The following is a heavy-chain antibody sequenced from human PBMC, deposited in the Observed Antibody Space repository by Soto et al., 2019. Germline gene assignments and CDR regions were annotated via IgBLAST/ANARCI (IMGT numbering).Heavy chain of an antibody. CDR3: ARGAVTTLMDV. Sequence: SETLSLTCTVSGGSISIYYWSWIRQPPGKGLEWIGYIYYSGSTNYNPSLKSRVTISVDTSKNQFSLKLSSVTAADTAVYYCARGAVTTLMDVWGQGTTVTVSS. CDR1: GGSISIYY. J-gene: IGHJ6*02. D-gene: IGHD4-17*01. CDR2: IYYSGST. V-gene: IGHV4-59*01.